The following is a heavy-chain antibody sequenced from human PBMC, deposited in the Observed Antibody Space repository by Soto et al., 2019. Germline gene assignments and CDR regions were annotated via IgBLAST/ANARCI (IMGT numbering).Heavy chain of an antibody. J-gene: IGHJ5*02. D-gene: IGHD1-7*01. CDR2: IYYSGST. CDR3: ARVFGQLELLRWFDP. Sequence: PSETLSLTCTVSGGSISSYYWSWIRQPPGKGLEWIGYIYYSGSTNYNPSLKSRVTISVDTSKNQFSLKLSSVTAADTAVYYCARVFGQLELLRWFDPWGQGTLVTVSS. V-gene: IGHV4-59*01. CDR1: GGSISSYY.